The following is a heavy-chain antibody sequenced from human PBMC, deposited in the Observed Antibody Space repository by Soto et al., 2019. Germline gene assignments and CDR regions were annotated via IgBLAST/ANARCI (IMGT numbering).Heavy chain of an antibody. CDR3: AKAVGHSN. CDR2: ISGSGGST. V-gene: IGHV3-23*01. CDR1: GFSFSNYG. D-gene: IGHD3-16*01. J-gene: IGHJ4*02. Sequence: GGSLRLSCAASGFSFSNYGMTWVRQAPGKGLEWVSAISGSGGSTYYADSVKGRFTISRDNSKNTLSLQMNSLRAEDTAVYYCAKAVGHSNWGQGSWVTVAS.